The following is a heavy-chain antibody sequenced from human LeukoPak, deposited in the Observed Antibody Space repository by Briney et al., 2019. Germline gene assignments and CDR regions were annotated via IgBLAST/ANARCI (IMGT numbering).Heavy chain of an antibody. CDR2: VSHDAKNK. Sequence: GGSLRLSCAASGFSFSSCAMHWVRQAPGEGLEWVAVVSHDAKNKFYADSVKGRFTISRDNSKNTVDLQINSLRTEDTAVYYCATLQSYWGRGTLVTVSS. V-gene: IGHV3-30*04. CDR3: ATLQSY. CDR1: GFSFSSCA. J-gene: IGHJ4*02. D-gene: IGHD5-24*01.